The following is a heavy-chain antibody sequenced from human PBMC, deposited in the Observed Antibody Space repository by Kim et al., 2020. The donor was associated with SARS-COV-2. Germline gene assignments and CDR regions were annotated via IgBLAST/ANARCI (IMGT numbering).Heavy chain of an antibody. D-gene: IGHD2-21*01. V-gene: IGHV3-74*01. J-gene: IGHJ4*02. Sequence: GGSLRLSCAASGFTFRSTWMHWVRQVPGKGLVWVSQIIHDGTTTNYADSVRGRFTISRDNAKNTVYLQMNSLRAEDTAVYYCATDMSYSMGNWGQGTLVT. CDR2: IIHDGTTT. CDR1: GFTFRSTW. CDR3: ATDMSYSMGN.